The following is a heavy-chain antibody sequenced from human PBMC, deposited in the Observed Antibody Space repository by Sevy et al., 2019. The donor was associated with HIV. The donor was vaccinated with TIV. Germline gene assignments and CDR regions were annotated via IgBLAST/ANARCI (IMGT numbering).Heavy chain of an antibody. CDR3: ARRTGDQGDFDY. Sequence: SESLSLTCTVSGGSISSYYWSWIRQPPGKGLEWVGYIYYSGSTNYNPSLKSRVTISVDTSKNQFSLKLSSVTPADTVVYYCARRTGDQGDFDYWGQGPLVTVSS. J-gene: IGHJ4*02. V-gene: IGHV4-59*01. CDR2: IYYSGST. CDR1: GGSISSYY. D-gene: IGHD7-27*01.